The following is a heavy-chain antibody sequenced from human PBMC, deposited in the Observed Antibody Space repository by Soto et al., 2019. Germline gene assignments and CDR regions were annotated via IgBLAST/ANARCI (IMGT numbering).Heavy chain of an antibody. CDR2: IKSKTDGGTT. Sequence: GGSLRLSCAASGFTFSNAWMNWVRQAPGKGLEWVGRIKSKTDGGTTDYAAPVKGRFTISRDDSKNTLYLQMNSLKTEDTAVYYCTTEFPRITIFGVVISENYFDYWGQGTLVTVSS. CDR1: GFTFSNAW. CDR3: TTEFPRITIFGVVISENYFDY. J-gene: IGHJ4*02. D-gene: IGHD3-3*01. V-gene: IGHV3-15*07.